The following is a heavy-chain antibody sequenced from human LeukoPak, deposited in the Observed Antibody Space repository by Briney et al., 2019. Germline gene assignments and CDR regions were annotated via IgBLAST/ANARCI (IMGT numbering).Heavy chain of an antibody. CDR1: GFTFSSSD. CDR3: ARQQWLDGAYYFDY. D-gene: IGHD6-19*01. J-gene: IGHJ4*02. V-gene: IGHV3-21*01. CDR2: ISTSSSYI. Sequence: GGSLRLSCAASGFTFSSSDMNWVRQAPGKGLEWVSSISTSSSYIYYADSVKGRFTVSRDNAKKSLFLQMNSLRDEDTAVYYCARQQWLDGAYYFDYWGQGTLVTVSS.